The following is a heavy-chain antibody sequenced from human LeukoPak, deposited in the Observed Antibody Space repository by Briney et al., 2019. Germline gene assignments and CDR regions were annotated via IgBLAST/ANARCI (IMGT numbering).Heavy chain of an antibody. CDR3: ARRYGDYVTYFDY. D-gene: IGHD4-17*01. Sequence: SETLSLTCAVYGGSFSGYYWSWIRQPPGKGLEWIGGINHSGSTNYNPSLKSRVTISVDTSKNQFSLKLSSVTAADTAVYYCARRYGDYVTYFDYWGQGTLVTVSS. CDR2: INHSGST. V-gene: IGHV4-34*01. CDR1: GGSFSGYY. J-gene: IGHJ4*02.